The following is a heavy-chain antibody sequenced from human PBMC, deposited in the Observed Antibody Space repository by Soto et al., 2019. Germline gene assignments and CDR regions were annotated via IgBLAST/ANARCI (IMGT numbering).Heavy chain of an antibody. CDR2: IDPSDSYT. CDR1: GYSFTSYW. D-gene: IGHD3-22*01. Sequence: PGESLKISCKGSGYSFTSYWISWVRQMPGKGLEWMGRIDPSDSYTNYSPSFQGHVTISADKSISTAYLQWSSLKASDTAMYYCASHGYSSVYPDAFDIWGQGTMVTFSS. J-gene: IGHJ3*02. V-gene: IGHV5-10-1*01. CDR3: ASHGYSSVYPDAFDI.